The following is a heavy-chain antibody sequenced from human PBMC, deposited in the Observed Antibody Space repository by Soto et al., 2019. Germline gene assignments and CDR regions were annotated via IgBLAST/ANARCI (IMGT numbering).Heavy chain of an antibody. V-gene: IGHV1-2*04. Sequence: ASVKVSCKASGYTFTGYYMHWVRQAPGQGLEWMGWINPNSGGTNYAQKFQGWVTMTRDTSISTAYMELSRLRSDDTAVYYCARVPRGIVVVTAIIDYFDYWGQGTLVTVS. CDR3: ARVPRGIVVVTAIIDYFDY. D-gene: IGHD2-21*02. J-gene: IGHJ4*02. CDR1: GYTFTGYY. CDR2: INPNSGGT.